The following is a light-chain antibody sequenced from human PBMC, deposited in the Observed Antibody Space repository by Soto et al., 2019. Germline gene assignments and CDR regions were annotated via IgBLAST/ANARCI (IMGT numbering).Light chain of an antibody. CDR3: AAWDDSLSGWV. J-gene: IGLJ3*02. CDR1: SPNIGSNY. V-gene: IGLV1-47*02. CDR2: NND. Sequence: QSVLTQPPSASGTPGQGVTISCSGSSPNIGSNYVYWYQQFPGTAPKLLMYNNDKRPSGVPDRFSGSKSGTSASLAISGLRSEDEADYHCAAWDDSLSGWVFGGGTKVTVL.